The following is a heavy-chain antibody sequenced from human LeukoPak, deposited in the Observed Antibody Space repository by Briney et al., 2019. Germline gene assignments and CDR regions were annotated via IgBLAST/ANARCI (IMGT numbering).Heavy chain of an antibody. V-gene: IGHV1-2*02. CDR3: ARELGTVPAYYMDV. CDR1: GYTFTGYY. D-gene: IGHD1-14*01. CDR2: INPNSGGT. Sequence: ASVKVSCKASGYTFTGYYMHWVRQAPGQGLEWMGWINPNSGGTNYAQKFQGRVTMTRDTSISTAYMELSRLRSDDTAIYYCARELGTVPAYYMDVWGKGTTVTVSS. J-gene: IGHJ6*03.